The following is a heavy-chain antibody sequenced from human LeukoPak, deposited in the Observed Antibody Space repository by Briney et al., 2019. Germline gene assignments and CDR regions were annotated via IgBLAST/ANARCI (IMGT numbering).Heavy chain of an antibody. CDR3: ARVAVLTRSFDY. CDR1: GAAISSDNYY. Sequence: PSETPSLTCTVSGAAISSDNYYWTWIRQPAGKGLEWIGRFSITGGTYYNPSLKSRVTISLDTSRNQFSLNLNSVTAADSAQYYCARVAVLTRSFDYWGQGTRVSVSS. V-gene: IGHV4-61*02. D-gene: IGHD4-23*01. CDR2: FSITGGT. J-gene: IGHJ4*02.